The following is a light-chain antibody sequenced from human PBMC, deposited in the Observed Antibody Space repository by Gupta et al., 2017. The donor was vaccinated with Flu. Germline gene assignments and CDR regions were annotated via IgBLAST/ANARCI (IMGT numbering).Light chain of an antibody. J-gene: IGKJ1*01. CDR3: MQGAHWPWA. CDR2: LVS. Sequence: DVVMTQSPLSLPVTLGQTASISCRSSQRLVYSDGSTDLHWFHQRPGQAPRRLIYLVSHRESGVPDRFSGSGSGTEFTLKISKVEAEDVGIYFCMQGAHWPWAFGQGTKVEI. V-gene: IGKV2-30*01. CDR1: QRLVYSDGSTD.